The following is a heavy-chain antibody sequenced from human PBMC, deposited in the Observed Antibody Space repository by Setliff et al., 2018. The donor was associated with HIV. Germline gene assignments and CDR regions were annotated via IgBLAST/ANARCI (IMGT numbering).Heavy chain of an antibody. D-gene: IGHD6-19*01. Sequence: ASVKVSCKASGYTFTGYYMHWVRQAPGQGLEWMGRINPNSGGTNYPQKFQGRVTMTRDTSISTAYMEINRLRSDDTAVYYCARGWATGADSSPLDVWGKGTTVTVSS. CDR2: INPNSGGT. V-gene: IGHV1-2*06. CDR3: ARGWATGADSSPLDV. CDR1: GYTFTGYY. J-gene: IGHJ6*04.